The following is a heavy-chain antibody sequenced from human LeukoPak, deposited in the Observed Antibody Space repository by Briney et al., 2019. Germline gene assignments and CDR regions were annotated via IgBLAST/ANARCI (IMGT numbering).Heavy chain of an antibody. CDR2: INTYDGNT. J-gene: IGHJ4*02. CDR3: ARDFATWYFDY. CDR1: GYTFSSYH. V-gene: IGHV1-18*01. Sequence: GASVKVSCKASGYTFSSYHVSWVRQAPGQGLEWMGWINTYDGNTNYAQNFQGRVAMTTDTSTSTAYMVLRSMRSDDTAVYYCARDFATWYFDYWGQGTLVTVSS. D-gene: IGHD2-15*01.